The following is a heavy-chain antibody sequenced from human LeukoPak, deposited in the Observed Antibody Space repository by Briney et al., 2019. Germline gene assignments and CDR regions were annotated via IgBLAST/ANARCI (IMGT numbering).Heavy chain of an antibody. CDR1: GYTFTSYD. V-gene: IGHV1-8*01. Sequence: ASVKVSCKASGYTFTSYDINWVRQATGQGLEWMGWMNPNSGNTGYAQKVQGRVTMTRNTSISTAYMELSSLRSEDTAVYYCARAPSTFYCSGGSCYSKDYWGQGTLVTVSS. CDR2: MNPNSGNT. J-gene: IGHJ4*02. D-gene: IGHD2-15*01. CDR3: ARAPSTFYCSGGSCYSKDY.